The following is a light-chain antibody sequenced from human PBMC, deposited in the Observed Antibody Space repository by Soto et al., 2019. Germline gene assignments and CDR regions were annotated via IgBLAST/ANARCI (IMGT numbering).Light chain of an antibody. CDR1: QSVTTK. CDR2: NAS. Sequence: EIVMTQSPAILSLSPGETATLSCRASQSVTTKLAWYQQRPGQTPRLLIYNASTRATAVPARVSGGGSVTEFSLPISSLQSDDFGVYYCHQYNTWPPRFTFGPGTKVDIK. V-gene: IGKV3-15*01. CDR3: HQYNTWPPRFT. J-gene: IGKJ3*01.